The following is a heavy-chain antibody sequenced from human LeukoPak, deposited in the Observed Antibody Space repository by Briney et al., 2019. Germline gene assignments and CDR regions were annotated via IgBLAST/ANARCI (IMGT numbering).Heavy chain of an antibody. Sequence: SETLSLTCTVSGGSISSSSYYWGWIRQPPGKGLEWIGSIYYSGSTYYNPSLKSRVTISVDTSKNQFSLKLSSVTAADTAVYYCARESTTTWGGRFDPWGQGTQVTVFS. CDR1: GGSISSSSYY. D-gene: IGHD2-2*01. J-gene: IGHJ5*02. CDR3: ARESTTTWGGRFDP. V-gene: IGHV4-39*07. CDR2: IYYSGST.